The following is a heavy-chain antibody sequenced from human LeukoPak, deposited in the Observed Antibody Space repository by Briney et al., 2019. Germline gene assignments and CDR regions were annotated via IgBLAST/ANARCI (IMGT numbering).Heavy chain of an antibody. CDR1: GLTFSSYS. CDR3: ARTPPTIFGVVKVEGGTNWFDP. Sequence: GGSLRLSCAASGLTFSSYSMNWVRQAPGKGLEWVSSISSSSSYIYYADSVKGRFTISRDNAKDSLYLQMNSLRAEDTAVYYCARTPPTIFGVVKVEGGTNWFDPWGQGTLVTVSS. J-gene: IGHJ5*02. CDR2: ISSSSSYI. D-gene: IGHD3-3*01. V-gene: IGHV3-21*01.